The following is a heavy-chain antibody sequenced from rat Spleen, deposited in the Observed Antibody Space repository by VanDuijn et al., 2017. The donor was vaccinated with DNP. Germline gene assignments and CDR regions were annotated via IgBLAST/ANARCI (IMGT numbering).Heavy chain of an antibody. CDR2: ISYDGSST. D-gene: IGHD1-11*01. V-gene: IGHV5-29*01. CDR3: ARQLRRVGRFDY. CDR1: GFTFSNYG. J-gene: IGHJ2*01. Sequence: EVQLVESGGGLVQPGRSLKLSCAASGFTFSNYGMAWVRQAPTKGLEWVATISYDGSSTYYRDSVKGRFTISRDNAKSTLYLQMDSLRSEDTATYYCARQLRRVGRFDYWGQGVMVTVSS.